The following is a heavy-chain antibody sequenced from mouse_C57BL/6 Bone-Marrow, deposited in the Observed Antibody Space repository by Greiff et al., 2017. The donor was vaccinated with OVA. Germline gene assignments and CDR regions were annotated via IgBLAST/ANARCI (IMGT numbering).Heavy chain of an antibody. V-gene: IGHV14-3*01. Sequence: EVKLMESVAELVRPGASVKLSCTASGFNITNTYMHWVKQRPEQGLEWIGRIDPANGTTKYAPKFPGMATITADTSSNTAYLQLSSMTSEDTAIYYCARDGNYPYFDYWGQGTTLTVSS. CDR2: IDPANGTT. J-gene: IGHJ2*01. CDR3: ARDGNYPYFDY. CDR1: GFNITNTY. D-gene: IGHD2-1*01.